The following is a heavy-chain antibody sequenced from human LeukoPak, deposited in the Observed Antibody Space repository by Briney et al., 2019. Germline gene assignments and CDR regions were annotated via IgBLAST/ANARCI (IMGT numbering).Heavy chain of an antibody. V-gene: IGHV1-46*01. J-gene: IGHJ4*02. CDR3: ARSGVRTFFRSGIAVAGTETHFDY. D-gene: IGHD6-19*01. Sequence: GASVKVSCKASGYTFTSYYMHWVRQAPGQGLEWMGIINPSGGSTSYAQKFQGRVTMTRDMSTSTVYMELSSLRSEDTAVYYCARSGVRTFFRSGIAVAGTETHFDYWGQGTLVTVSS. CDR2: INPSGGST. CDR1: GYTFTSYY.